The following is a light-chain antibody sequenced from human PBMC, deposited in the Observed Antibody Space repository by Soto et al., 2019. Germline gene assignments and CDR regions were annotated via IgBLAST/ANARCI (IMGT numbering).Light chain of an antibody. V-gene: IGKV3-11*01. CDR3: QQPRYT. Sequence: EIVLTQSPATLSLSPGERPTLSCRASQSVSSYLAWYQQKPGQAPRLLIYDASNRATGIPARFSGSGSGTDLALTISILEPEDFAVYYCQQPRYTFGQGTRLEIK. CDR1: QSVSSY. CDR2: DAS. J-gene: IGKJ2*01.